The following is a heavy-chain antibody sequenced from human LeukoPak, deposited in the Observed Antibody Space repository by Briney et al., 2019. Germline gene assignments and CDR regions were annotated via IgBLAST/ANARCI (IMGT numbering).Heavy chain of an antibody. J-gene: IGHJ3*02. CDR3: ARLTKRKDAFTI. D-gene: IGHD1-14*01. Sequence: SETLSLTCSVSGDSINSYYWSWIRQPPGKGLEWIGYIYYSGSTNYNPALKSRLTISVDTSKNQFSLKLTSVTTADTAVYYCARLTKRKDAFTIWGEGTMVTVST. V-gene: IGHV4-59*01. CDR2: IYYSGST. CDR1: GDSINSYY.